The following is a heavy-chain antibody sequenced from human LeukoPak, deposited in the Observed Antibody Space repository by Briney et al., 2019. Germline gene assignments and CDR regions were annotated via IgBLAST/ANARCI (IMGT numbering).Heavy chain of an antibody. CDR2: IHSGGST. CDR1: GFTVSSNY. CDR3: ARDVDYVGAFDI. V-gene: IGHV3-53*04. J-gene: IGHJ3*02. D-gene: IGHD4-17*01. Sequence: GGSLRLSCAASGFTVSSNYMSWVRQAPGKGLKWVSVIHSGGSTYYADSVKGRFTISRHNSKNTLYLQVNSLRAEDTAVYYCARDVDYVGAFDIWGQGTMVTVSS.